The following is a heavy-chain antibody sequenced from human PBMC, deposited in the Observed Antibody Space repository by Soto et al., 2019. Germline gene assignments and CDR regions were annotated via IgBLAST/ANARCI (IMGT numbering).Heavy chain of an antibody. CDR3: ARDRECYYDSSGPCYYYGMDV. CDR2: ISYDGSNK. CDR1: GFTFIIYA. J-gene: IGHJ6*02. V-gene: IGHV3-30-3*01. D-gene: IGHD3-22*01. Sequence: RWSLRLSCAASGFTFIIYAMHWVRQAPGKGLEWVAVISYDGSNKYYADSVKGRFTISRDNSKNTLYLQMNSLRAEDTAVYYCARDRECYYDSSGPCYYYGMDVWGQGTTVTVSS.